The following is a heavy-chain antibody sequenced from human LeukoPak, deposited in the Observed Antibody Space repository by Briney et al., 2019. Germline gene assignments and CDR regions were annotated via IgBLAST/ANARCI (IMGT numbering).Heavy chain of an antibody. D-gene: IGHD3-10*01. V-gene: IGHV1-69*13. J-gene: IGHJ6*04. CDR2: IIPIFGTA. Sequence: ASVKVSCKASGVTFSSYAISWVRQAPGQGLEWMGGIIPIFGTASYAQKFQGRVTITADESTSTAYMELSSLRSEDTAVYYCARGRGSGSYYMANYYYYYGMDGWGKGTTVTVSS. CDR1: GVTFSSYA. CDR3: ARGRGSGSYYMANYYYYYGMDG.